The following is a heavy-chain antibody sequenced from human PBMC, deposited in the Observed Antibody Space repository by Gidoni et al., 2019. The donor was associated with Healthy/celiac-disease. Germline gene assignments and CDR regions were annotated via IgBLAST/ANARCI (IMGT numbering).Heavy chain of an antibody. CDR1: GGSFSGYY. CDR3: ARGLRITMIVVVIYDAFDI. CDR2: INHSGST. V-gene: IGHV4-34*01. D-gene: IGHD3-22*01. Sequence: QVQLQQWGAGRLKPSETLSLTCAVYGGSFSGYYWRWIRQPPGKGLEWIGEINHSGSTNYNPSLKSRVTISVDTSKNQFSLKLSSVTAADTAVYYCARGLRITMIVVVIYDAFDIWGQGTMVTVSS. J-gene: IGHJ3*02.